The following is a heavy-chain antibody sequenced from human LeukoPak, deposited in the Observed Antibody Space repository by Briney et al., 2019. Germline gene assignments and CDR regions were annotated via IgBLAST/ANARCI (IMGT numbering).Heavy chain of an antibody. CDR3: ARGPASKGWLHRIYMDV. CDR2: INHSGST. V-gene: IGHV4-34*01. CDR1: GGSFSGYY. Sequence: SETLSLTCAVYGGSFSGYYWSWIRQPPGKGLEWSGEINHSGSTNYNPSLKSRVTISVDTSKNQFSLKLSSVTAADTAVYYCARGPASKGWLHRIYMDVWGTGTTVTVSS. J-gene: IGHJ6*03. D-gene: IGHD5-24*01.